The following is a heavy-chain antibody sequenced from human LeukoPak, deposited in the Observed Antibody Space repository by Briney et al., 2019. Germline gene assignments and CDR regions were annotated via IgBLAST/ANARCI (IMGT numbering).Heavy chain of an antibody. V-gene: IGHV3-30*04. J-gene: IGHJ4*02. D-gene: IGHD4-23*01. CDR2: ISYDGSNE. CDR1: GFTFSNYA. CDR3: ARSTTVVTAFDY. Sequence: PGWSLRLSCAASGFTFSNYAMHWVRQAPGKGLEWVAVISYDGSNEYYADSAKGRFTISRDNSKNTLYLQMNSLRAEDTAVYYCARSTTVVTAFDYWGQGTLVTVSS.